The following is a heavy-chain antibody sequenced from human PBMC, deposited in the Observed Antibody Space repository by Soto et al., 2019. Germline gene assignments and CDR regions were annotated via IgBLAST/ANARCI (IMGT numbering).Heavy chain of an antibody. CDR3: AKNGYSSSSGDY. J-gene: IGHJ4*02. V-gene: IGHV3-23*01. Sequence: GSLRLSCAASGFTFSSYTMTWVRQAPGKGLEWVSTISASGGSTYYADSVKGRFTISRDNSKNTLYLQMNSLRAEDTAVYYCAKNGYSSSSGDYWGQGTLVTVSS. CDR2: ISASGGST. D-gene: IGHD6-6*01. CDR1: GFTFSSYT.